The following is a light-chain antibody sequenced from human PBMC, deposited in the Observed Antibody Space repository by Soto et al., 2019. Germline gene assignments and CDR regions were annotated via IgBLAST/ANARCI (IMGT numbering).Light chain of an antibody. Sequence: EIVMTQSPATLSVSPGGRATLSCRASQSISGALAWYQQKPGQAPGLLIYGASTRATSFPARFSGSGSGTDFTLTISSLQSEDFAVYYCQQYNNWPWTFGQGTKVEIK. V-gene: IGKV3-15*01. CDR3: QQYNNWPWT. CDR1: QSISGA. CDR2: GAS. J-gene: IGKJ1*01.